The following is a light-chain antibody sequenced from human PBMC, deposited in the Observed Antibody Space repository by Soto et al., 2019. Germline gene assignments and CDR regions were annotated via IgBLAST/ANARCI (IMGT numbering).Light chain of an antibody. CDR1: PSVRGW. V-gene: IGKV1-5*01. J-gene: IGKJ1*01. CDR2: DPS. CDR3: QQYETPSGT. Sequence: IPTTPSPSALSASVGDTVTVTCRARPSVRGWWAWYQQKPGEAPMLLTYDPSALPRGLPSRFSGSGSATKFTLTIASRQPDNFSTYYCQQYETPSGTFGPGTKVDIK.